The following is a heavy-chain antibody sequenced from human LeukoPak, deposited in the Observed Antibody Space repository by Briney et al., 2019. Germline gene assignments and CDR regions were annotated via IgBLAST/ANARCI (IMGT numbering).Heavy chain of an antibody. CDR2: IYSGGST. CDR3: ASHGYYYGSGSYFAYYYYMDV. J-gene: IGHJ6*03. Sequence: GGSLRLSCAASGFTVSSNYMSWVRQAPGKGLEWVSVIYSGGSTYYADSVKGRSTISRDNSKNTLYLQMNSLRAEDTAVYYCASHGYYYGSGSYFAYYYYMDVWGKGTTVTVSS. V-gene: IGHV3-53*01. D-gene: IGHD3-10*01. CDR1: GFTVSSNY.